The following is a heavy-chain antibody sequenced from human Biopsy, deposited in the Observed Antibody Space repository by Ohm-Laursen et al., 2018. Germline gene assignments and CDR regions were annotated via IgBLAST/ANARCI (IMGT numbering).Heavy chain of an antibody. CDR2: IYHSGTT. D-gene: IGHD2/OR15-2a*01. Sequence: SQTLSLTCTVSGGSISTDLNYWSWIRQHPGKGLEWIGYIYHSGTTYYNPSLESQVTISIDTSKNQFSLKVTSVTAADTAVYYCARATNSTGWPYYYFYGMDVWGQGTTVTVSS. V-gene: IGHV4-31*01. CDR3: ARATNSTGWPYYYFYGMDV. CDR1: GGSISTDLNY. J-gene: IGHJ6*02.